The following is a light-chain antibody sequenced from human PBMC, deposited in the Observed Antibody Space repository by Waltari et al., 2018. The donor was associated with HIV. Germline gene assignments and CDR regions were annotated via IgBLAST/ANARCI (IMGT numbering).Light chain of an antibody. J-gene: IGLJ2*01. CDR3: SSYTTTNTVV. Sequence: QSALTQPASVSGSPGQSITISCSGTRRDSSTYTFVSLYQKHPDKAPKLLIYDVDTRPSGVPRRFSGSKSGDTASLTISAIQADDEADYFCSSYTTTNTVVFGGGTKVSVL. CDR2: DVD. V-gene: IGLV2-14*03. CDR1: RRDSSTYTF.